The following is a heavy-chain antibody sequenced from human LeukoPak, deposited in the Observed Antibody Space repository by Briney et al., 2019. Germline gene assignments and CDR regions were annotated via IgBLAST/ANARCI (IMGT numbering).Heavy chain of an antibody. J-gene: IGHJ3*02. CDR1: GGSISSGSYY. D-gene: IGHD4-17*01. V-gene: IGHV4-39*01. CDR3: ARLRAHDAFDI. Sequence: PSETLSLTCTVSGGSISSGSYYWGWIRLPPGKGLEWIGSTYYSGSTYYNPSLKSRVTIFVDTSKNQFSLKLSSVTAADTAVYYCARLRAHDAFDIWGQGTMVTVSS. CDR2: TYYSGST.